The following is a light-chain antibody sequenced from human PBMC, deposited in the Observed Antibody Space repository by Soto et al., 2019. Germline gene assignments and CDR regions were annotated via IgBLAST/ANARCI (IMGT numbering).Light chain of an antibody. CDR3: QQRSNWPPYT. V-gene: IGKV3-11*01. J-gene: IGKJ2*01. Sequence: DIVLTQSPATLSLSRGERATLSCRASQNIANYVAWYQQRPGQAPRLLIYDASTRATGIPARFSGSGSGTDFTLNISSLEPEDVAVYYCQQRSNWPPYTFGQGTKVEI. CDR2: DAS. CDR1: QNIANY.